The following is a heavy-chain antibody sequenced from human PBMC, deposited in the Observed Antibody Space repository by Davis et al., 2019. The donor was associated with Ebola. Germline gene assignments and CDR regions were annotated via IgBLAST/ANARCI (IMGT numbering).Heavy chain of an antibody. CDR1: GGSFSGYY. CDR2: INHSGST. CDR3: ARIGRGSGWGFDY. Sequence: PSETLSLTCAVYGGSFSGYYWSWIRQPPGKGLEWIGEINHSGSTNYNPSLKSRVTISVDTSKNQFSLKLSSVTAADTAVYYCARIGRGSGWGFDYWGQGTLVTVSS. V-gene: IGHV4-34*01. D-gene: IGHD6-19*01. J-gene: IGHJ4*02.